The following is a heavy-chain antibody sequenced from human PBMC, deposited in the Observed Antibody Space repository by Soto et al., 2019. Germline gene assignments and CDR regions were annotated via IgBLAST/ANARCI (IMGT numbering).Heavy chain of an antibody. CDR2: IYPGDSDT. D-gene: IGHD3-22*01. J-gene: IGHJ6*02. CDR3: ARQYDYDSSGYEFDGMDV. Sequence: GESLKISCKGSGYSFTSYWIGWVRQMPGKGLEWMGIIYPGDSDTRYSPSFQGQVTISADKSISTAYLQWSSLKASDTAMYYCARQYDYDSSGYEFDGMDVWGQGTTVTVSS. V-gene: IGHV5-51*01. CDR1: GYSFTSYW.